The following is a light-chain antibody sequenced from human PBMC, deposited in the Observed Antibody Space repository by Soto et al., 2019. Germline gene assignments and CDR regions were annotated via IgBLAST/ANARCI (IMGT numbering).Light chain of an antibody. Sequence: QSVLTQPASVSGSTGQSITISCTGTSSDVGIYNLVSWYQQHPGKAPKLMIYEGSKRPSGVSNRFSGSKSGNTASLTISGLQAEDEADYYCCSYAGSSTYVIFGGGTKLTVL. CDR2: EGS. V-gene: IGLV2-23*01. CDR1: SSDVGIYNL. CDR3: CSYAGSSTYVI. J-gene: IGLJ2*01.